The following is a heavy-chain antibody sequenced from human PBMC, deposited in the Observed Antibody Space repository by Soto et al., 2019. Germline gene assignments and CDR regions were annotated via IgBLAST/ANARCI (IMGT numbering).Heavy chain of an antibody. D-gene: IGHD5-12*01. Sequence: GGSLRLSCAASGFTFSSYAMSWVRQAPGKGLEWVSAISGSGGSTYYADSVKGRFTISRDNSKNTLYLQRNSLRAEDTAVYYCAKDNSGQFGYDYAFDIWGQGTMVTVSS. V-gene: IGHV3-23*01. J-gene: IGHJ3*02. CDR1: GFTFSSYA. CDR3: AKDNSGQFGYDYAFDI. CDR2: ISGSGGST.